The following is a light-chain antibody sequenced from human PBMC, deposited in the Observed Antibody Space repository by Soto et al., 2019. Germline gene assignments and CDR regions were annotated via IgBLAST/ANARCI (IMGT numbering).Light chain of an antibody. CDR2: DAS. J-gene: IGKJ1*01. Sequence: DIQMTQSPSTLSASLGDRVTITCRASQSISSWLAWYQQKPGKAPKLLIYDASSLESGVPSRFSGTGLGTEFTLTIGSLQPDDFATYYCQQYNSYSWTFGQGTKVDTK. CDR1: QSISSW. CDR3: QQYNSYSWT. V-gene: IGKV1-5*01.